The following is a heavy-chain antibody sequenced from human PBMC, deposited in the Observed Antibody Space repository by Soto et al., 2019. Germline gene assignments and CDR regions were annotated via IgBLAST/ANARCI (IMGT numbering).Heavy chain of an antibody. CDR1: GYTFTSYG. D-gene: IGHD6-19*01. CDR3: ARDSLRSSGWYYYGRDV. J-gene: IGHJ6*02. CDR2: ISAYNGNT. Sequence: ASVKVSCKASGYTFTSYGISWVRQAPGQGLEWMGWISAYNGNTNYAQKLQGRVTMTTDTSTSTAYMELRSLRSDDTAVYYCARDSLRSSGWYYYGRDVWGQGTTVTGSS. V-gene: IGHV1-18*01.